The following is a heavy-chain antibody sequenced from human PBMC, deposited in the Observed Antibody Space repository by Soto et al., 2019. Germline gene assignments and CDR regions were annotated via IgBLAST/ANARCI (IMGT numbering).Heavy chain of an antibody. CDR2: ISGSGGST. D-gene: IGHD6-13*01. V-gene: IGHV3-23*01. CDR3: AKDNAPKGGSWYQFDY. J-gene: IGHJ4*02. Sequence: GGSLRLSCAASGFTFSSYAMSWVRQAPGKGLEWVSAISGSGGSTYYADSVKGRFTISRDNSKNTLYLQMNSLRAEDTAVYYCAKDNAPKGGSWYQFDYWGQGTLVTVSS. CDR1: GFTFSSYA.